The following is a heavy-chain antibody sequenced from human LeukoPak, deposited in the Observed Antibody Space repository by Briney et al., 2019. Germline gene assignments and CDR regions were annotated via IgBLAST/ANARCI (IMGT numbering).Heavy chain of an antibody. CDR1: GYEFSSYG. CDR2: ISVYNGKT. J-gene: IGHJ3*02. D-gene: IGHD3-16*02. V-gene: IGHV1-18*01. CDR3: AKDSPRDDYVRGSYRYSRRGLDI. Sequence: GASVKVSCKASGYEFSSYGISWVRQAPGQGLEWMGWISVYNGKTKYAEKFQGRLTMTTETSTSIAYMELRSLTSGDTAVYYCAKDSPRDDYVRGSYRYSRRGLDIWGQGTLVTASS.